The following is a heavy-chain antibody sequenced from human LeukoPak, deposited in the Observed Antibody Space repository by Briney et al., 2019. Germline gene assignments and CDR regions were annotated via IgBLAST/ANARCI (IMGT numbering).Heavy chain of an antibody. CDR1: GFTFSSYE. Sequence: GGSLRLSCAASGFTFSSYEMNWVRQAPGKGLEWVSYISSSGSSIYYADSVKGRFTISRDNAKNSVYLQMNSLRAEDTAVCYCARVYDGFDYWGQGTLVTVSS. J-gene: IGHJ4*02. D-gene: IGHD5/OR15-5a*01. CDR3: ARVYDGFDY. V-gene: IGHV3-48*03. CDR2: ISSSGSSI.